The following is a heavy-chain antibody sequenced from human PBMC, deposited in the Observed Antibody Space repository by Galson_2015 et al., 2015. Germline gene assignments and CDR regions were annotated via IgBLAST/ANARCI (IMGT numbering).Heavy chain of an antibody. CDR2: INPSGGST. J-gene: IGHJ4*02. Sequence: SVKVSCKASGYTFTSNYLHWVRQAPGQGLEWMGIINPSGGSTSYAQKFQGRVTMTRDTSTTTVYMELSGLRSDDTAVYYCARWSGTYYDYWGQGTLVTVSS. CDR1: GYTFTSNY. V-gene: IGHV1-46*01. CDR3: ARWSGTYYDY. D-gene: IGHD3-3*01.